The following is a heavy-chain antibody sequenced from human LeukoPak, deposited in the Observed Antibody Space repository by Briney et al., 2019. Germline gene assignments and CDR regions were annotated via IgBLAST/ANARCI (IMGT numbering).Heavy chain of an antibody. J-gene: IGHJ6*02. V-gene: IGHV4-59*01. D-gene: IGHD6-19*01. CDR3: ARDFRLSSYYYYGMDV. CDR1: GXAISSYY. CDR2: IYYSGST. Sequence: SGTLSLTCTVSGXAISSYYGSWVRQPPGKGREWIGYIYYSGSTNYNPSLKSRVTISVDTSKNQFSLKLSSVTAADTAVYYCARDFRLSSYYYYGMDVWGQGTTVTVSS.